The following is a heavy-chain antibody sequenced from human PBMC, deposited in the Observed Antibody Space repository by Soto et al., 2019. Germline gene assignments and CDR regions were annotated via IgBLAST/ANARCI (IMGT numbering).Heavy chain of an antibody. Sequence: SETLSLTCTVSGGSISTYYWSWIRQPAGKGLEWIGRIDTSGNTNYNPSLKSRVTMSVDTSKKQFSLKLPSVTAADTAVYYCARYSSNWFQTEGMDVWGQGTTVTVSS. CDR2: IDTSGNT. CDR1: GGSISTYY. J-gene: IGHJ6*02. V-gene: IGHV4-4*07. D-gene: IGHD6-13*01. CDR3: ARYSSNWFQTEGMDV.